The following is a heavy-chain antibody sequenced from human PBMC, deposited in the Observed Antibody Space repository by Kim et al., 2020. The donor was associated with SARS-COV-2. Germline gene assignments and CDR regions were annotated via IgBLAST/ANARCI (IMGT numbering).Heavy chain of an antibody. CDR3: ARLLTHSTRIITMVRGVISKYWYFDL. V-gene: IGHV5-51*01. CDR2: IYPGDSDT. D-gene: IGHD3-10*01. J-gene: IGHJ2*01. Sequence: GESLKISCKGSGYSFTSYWIGWVRQMPGKGLEWMGIIYPGDSDTRYSPSFQGQVTISADKSISTAYLQWSSLKASDTAMYYCARLLTHSTRIITMVRGVISKYWYFDLWGRGTLVTVSS. CDR1: GYSFTSYW.